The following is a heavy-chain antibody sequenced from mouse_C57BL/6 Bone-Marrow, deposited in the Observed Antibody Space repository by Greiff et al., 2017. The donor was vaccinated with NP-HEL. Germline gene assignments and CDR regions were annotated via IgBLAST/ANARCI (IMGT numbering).Heavy chain of an antibody. D-gene: IGHD2-4*01. CDR2: IDPSDSYT. CDR3: ARDDYDWYCDV. V-gene: IGHV1-50*01. Sequence: QVHVKQPGAELVKPGASVKLSCKASGYTFTSYWMQWVKQRPGQGLEWIGEIDPSDSYTNYNQKFKGKATLTVDTSSSTAYMQLSSLTSEDSAVYYCARDDYDWYCDVWGTGTTVTVSS. CDR1: GYTFTSYW. J-gene: IGHJ1*03.